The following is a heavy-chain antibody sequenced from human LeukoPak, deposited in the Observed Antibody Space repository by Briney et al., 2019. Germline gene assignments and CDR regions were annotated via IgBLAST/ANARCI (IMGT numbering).Heavy chain of an antibody. V-gene: IGHV4-30-4*01. CDR3: ARGLGYCSSTSCYYYFDY. D-gene: IGHD2-2*01. CDR1: GGSISSGDYY. Sequence: SETLSLTCTVSGGSISSGDYYWSWIRQPPGKGLEWIGYIYYSGSTYYNPSLKSRVTISVDTSKNQLSLKLSSVTAADTAVYYCARGLGYCSSTSCYYYFDYWGQGTLVTVSS. J-gene: IGHJ4*02. CDR2: IYYSGST.